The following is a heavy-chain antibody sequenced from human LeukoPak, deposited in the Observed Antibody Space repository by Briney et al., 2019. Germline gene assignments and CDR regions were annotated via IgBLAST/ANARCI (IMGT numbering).Heavy chain of an antibody. D-gene: IGHD3-22*01. J-gene: IGHJ4*02. CDR3: ARGYDRSGFFSD. V-gene: IGHV7-4-1*02. CDR1: GYTFSRNA. CDR2: IDTNTGNP. Sequence: ASVKVSCKASGYTFSRNAINWVRQAPGQGLEWMGWIDTNTGNPTYAQGLTGRFVFSLDTSVSTAYLQINSLKAEDTGEYFCARGYDRSGFFSDWGQGTLVTVSS.